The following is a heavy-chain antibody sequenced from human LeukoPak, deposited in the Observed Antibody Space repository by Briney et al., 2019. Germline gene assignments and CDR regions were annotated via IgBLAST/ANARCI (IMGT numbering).Heavy chain of an antibody. CDR2: INTYNGET. D-gene: IGHD5-12*01. V-gene: IGHV1-18*01. CDR1: GYILTNYG. J-gene: IGHJ4*02. CDR3: ARGRLGVSGYKDYLDY. Sequence: ASVKVSCSSSGYILTNYGIYWVRQAPGQGLGWMGWINTYNGETDYAQNFQGRVTMTTDTSTSTAYMDLRSLTSDDPAVYYCARGRLGVSGYKDYLDYWGQGTLVTVSS.